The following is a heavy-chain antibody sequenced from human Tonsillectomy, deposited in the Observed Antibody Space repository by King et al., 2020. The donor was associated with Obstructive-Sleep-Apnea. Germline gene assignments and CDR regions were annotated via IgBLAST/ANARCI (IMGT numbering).Heavy chain of an antibody. J-gene: IGHJ4*02. CDR2: IYYIGST. D-gene: IGHD3-22*01. CDR1: GGSISSYS. V-gene: IGHV4-59*08. CDR3: ARISTRKSGFPLDY. Sequence: VQLQESGPGLVKPSETLSLTCTVSGGSISSYSWSWIRQPPGKGLEWMGYIYYIGSTNYNPSLMSRVSISVDTSKNQFSLNLSTVTAADTAVYYCARISTRKSGFPLDYWGQGTLVTVSS.